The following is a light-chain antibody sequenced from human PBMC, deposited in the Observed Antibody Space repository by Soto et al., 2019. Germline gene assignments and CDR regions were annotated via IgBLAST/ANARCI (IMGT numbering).Light chain of an antibody. CDR3: QQYSSYSWT. Sequence: DTQMTQSPSTLSAFVGGRVTITCRASQSIRSWLAWYQQKPGKAPKLLIYKASSLESGVPSRFSGSGSGTEFTLTISSLQPDDFATYYCQQYSSYSWTFGQGTKVDIK. V-gene: IGKV1-5*03. CDR1: QSIRSW. CDR2: KAS. J-gene: IGKJ1*01.